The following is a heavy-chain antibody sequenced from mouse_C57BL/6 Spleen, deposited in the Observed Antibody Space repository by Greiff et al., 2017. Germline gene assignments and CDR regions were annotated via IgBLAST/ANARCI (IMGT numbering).Heavy chain of an antibody. J-gene: IGHJ1*03. CDR3: TTTLYCSSLYGYFDV. V-gene: IGHV14-4*01. CDR2: IDPENGDT. CDR1: GFNIKDDY. D-gene: IGHD1-1*01. Sequence: VQLQQSGAELVRPGASVKLSCIASGFNIKDDYMHWVKQRPEQGLEWIGWIDPENGDTEYASKVQGKATIPTDTSANTAYLQLSSLTSEDTAVYYFTTTLYCSSLYGYFDVWGTGTTVTVSS.